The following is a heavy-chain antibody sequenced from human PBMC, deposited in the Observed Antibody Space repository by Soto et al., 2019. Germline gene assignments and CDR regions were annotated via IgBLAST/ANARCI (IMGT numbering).Heavy chain of an antibody. V-gene: IGHV4-61*08. CDR2: IYYSGST. CDR3: ATTTDILTGLGLYYFDY. Sequence: PSETLSLTCTVSGGSISSGDYYWSWIRQPPGKGLERIGYIYYSGSTNYNPSLKSRVTISVDTSKNQFSLKLSSLTAADTSVYYCATTTDILTGLGLYYFDYWGQGTLVTVSS. D-gene: IGHD3-9*01. J-gene: IGHJ4*02. CDR1: GGSISSGDYY.